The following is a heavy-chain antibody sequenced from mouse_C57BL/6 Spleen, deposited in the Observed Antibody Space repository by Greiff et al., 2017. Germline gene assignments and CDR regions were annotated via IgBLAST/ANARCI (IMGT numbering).Heavy chain of an antibody. CDR1: GYAFSSYW. CDR3: ARKPLYYGSWYFDV. D-gene: IGHD1-1*01. CDR2: IYPGDGDT. J-gene: IGHJ1*03. V-gene: IGHV1-80*01. Sequence: QVQLQQSGAELVKPGASVKISCKASGYAFSSYWMNWVKQRPGKGLEWIGQIYPGDGDTNYNGKFKGKATLTADKSSSTAYMQLSSLTSEDSAVYFCARKPLYYGSWYFDVGGTGTTVTVSS.